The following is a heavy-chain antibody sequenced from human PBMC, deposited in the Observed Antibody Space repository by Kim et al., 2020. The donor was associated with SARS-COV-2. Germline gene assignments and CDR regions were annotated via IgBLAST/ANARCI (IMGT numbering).Heavy chain of an antibody. Sequence: SETLSLTCTVSGGSISSYYWSWIRQPPGKGLEWIGYIYYTGSTNYNPSLKSRVTISVDTSKNQFSLKLSSVTAADTAVYYCARKVDTSWTFDYWGQGTLVTVSS. CDR2: IYYTGST. J-gene: IGHJ4*02. CDR3: ARKVDTSWTFDY. D-gene: IGHD2-2*01. V-gene: IGHV4-59*01. CDR1: GGSISSYY.